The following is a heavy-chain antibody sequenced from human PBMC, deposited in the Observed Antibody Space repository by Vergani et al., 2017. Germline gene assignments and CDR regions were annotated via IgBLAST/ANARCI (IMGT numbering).Heavy chain of an antibody. CDR2: IHPADSDT. D-gene: IGHD3-22*01. CDR3: ARLYGRDSSGSKYFDY. CDR1: GYSFTNYW. V-gene: IGHV5-51*03. Sequence: EVELVQSGPEMRKPGESLKISCQISGYSFTNYWIGWVRQMPGKGLEWMGIIHPADSDTRYRPSFQGQVTISVDKSISTAYLQRSSLRASDSAMYYCARLYGRDSSGSKYFDYWGQGTLVTVSS. J-gene: IGHJ4*02.